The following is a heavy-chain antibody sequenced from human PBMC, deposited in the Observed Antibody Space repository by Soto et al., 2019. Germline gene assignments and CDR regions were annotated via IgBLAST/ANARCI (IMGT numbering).Heavy chain of an antibody. Sequence: GGSLRLSCAASGFTFSSYGMHWVRQAPGKGLEWVAVISYDGSNKYYADSVKGRFTISRDNSKNTLYLQMNSLRAEDTAVYYCAIPQGPYYYDSSGYYAFDYWGQGTLVTVSS. J-gene: IGHJ4*02. CDR3: AIPQGPYYYDSSGYYAFDY. CDR2: ISYDGSNK. V-gene: IGHV3-30*03. CDR1: GFTFSSYG. D-gene: IGHD3-22*01.